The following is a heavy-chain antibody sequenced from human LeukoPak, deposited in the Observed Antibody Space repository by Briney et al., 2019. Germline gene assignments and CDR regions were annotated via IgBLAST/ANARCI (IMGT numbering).Heavy chain of an antibody. J-gene: IGHJ5*02. Sequence: ASVKVSCKASGYTFTNHDIDWVRQASGQGLEWMGWMNANSGNTGYAQKFQGRVTTTRDTSVSTAYMELNNLSSEDTAVYYCARGAGAMGRDWFDPWGQGTLVTVSS. CDR2: MNANSGNT. V-gene: IGHV1-8*01. D-gene: IGHD3-10*01. CDR3: ARGAGAMGRDWFDP. CDR1: GYTFTNHD.